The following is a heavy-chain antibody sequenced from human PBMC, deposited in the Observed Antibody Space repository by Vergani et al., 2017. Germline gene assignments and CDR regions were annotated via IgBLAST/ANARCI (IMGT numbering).Heavy chain of an antibody. V-gene: IGHV1-46*01. CDR2: INPSGGST. Sequence: QVQLVQSGAEVKKPGASVKVSCKASGYTFTSYYMHWVRQAPGQGLEWMGIINPSGGSTSYAQKFQGRVTMTRDTSTSTVYMELSSLSSEDTAVYYCAGEGFYDYVWGSYRRRGGYYFDYWGQGTLVTVSS. CDR1: GYTFTSYY. CDR3: AGEGFYDYVWGSYRRRGGYYFDY. D-gene: IGHD3-16*02. J-gene: IGHJ4*02.